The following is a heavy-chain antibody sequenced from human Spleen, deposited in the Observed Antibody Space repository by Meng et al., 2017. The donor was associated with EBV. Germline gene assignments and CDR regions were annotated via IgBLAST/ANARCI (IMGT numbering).Heavy chain of an antibody. D-gene: IGHD4-23*01. CDR1: GGSISRHSHS. V-gene: IGHV4-39*07. Sequence: QVNLQQSGPGLVKPSEPLSLPCTVSGGSISRHSHSWDWLRQPPGKGLEWIGSIYYSGSTSLRSRLTISVDTSKNQFSLSLSSVTAADTAVYYCARSIGFGINSGGFDYWGQGNLVTVSS. J-gene: IGHJ4*02. CDR2: IYYSGST. CDR3: ARSIGFGINSGGFDY.